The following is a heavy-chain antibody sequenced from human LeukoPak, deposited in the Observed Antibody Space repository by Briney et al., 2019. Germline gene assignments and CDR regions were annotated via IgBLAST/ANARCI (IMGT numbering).Heavy chain of an antibody. V-gene: IGHV4-59*08. Sequence: SETLSLTCTVSGGSISSYYWSWIRQPPGKGLEWIAYMYYSGSTNYNPSLKSRITISLDTSKNQFSLKLSSVTAADTAVYYCARVFRGSRGNRAAYYFDYWGQGTLVTVSS. CDR3: ARVFRGSRGNRAAYYFDY. J-gene: IGHJ4*02. CDR2: MYYSGST. D-gene: IGHD3-10*01. CDR1: GGSISSYY.